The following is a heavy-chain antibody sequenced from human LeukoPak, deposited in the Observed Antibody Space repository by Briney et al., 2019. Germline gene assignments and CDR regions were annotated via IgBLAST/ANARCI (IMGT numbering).Heavy chain of an antibody. CDR3: TSSGSYSYYFDY. J-gene: IGHJ4*02. V-gene: IGHV3-73*01. CDR1: GFTFSGSA. CDR2: IRSKANSYAT. D-gene: IGHD1-26*01. Sequence: PGGSLRLSCAASGFTFSGSAMHWVRQASRKGLEWVGRIRSKANSYATAYAASVKGRFTISRDDSKNTAYLQMNSLKTEDTAVYYCTSSGSYSYYFDYWGQGTLVTVSS.